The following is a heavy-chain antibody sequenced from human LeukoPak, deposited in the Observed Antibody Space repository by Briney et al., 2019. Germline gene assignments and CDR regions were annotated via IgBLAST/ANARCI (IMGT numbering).Heavy chain of an antibody. V-gene: IGHV1-18*01. J-gene: IGHJ6*02. CDR1: GYTFTSYG. Sequence: GASVKVSCKASGYTFTSYGISWVRQAPGQGLEWMGWISAYNGNTNYAQKLQGRVTMTTDTSTSTAYMELRSLRSDDTAVYYCARDRFLEWLLYKPDEDYYYYGMDVWGQGTTVTASS. D-gene: IGHD3-3*01. CDR3: ARDRFLEWLLYKPDEDYYYYGMDV. CDR2: ISAYNGNT.